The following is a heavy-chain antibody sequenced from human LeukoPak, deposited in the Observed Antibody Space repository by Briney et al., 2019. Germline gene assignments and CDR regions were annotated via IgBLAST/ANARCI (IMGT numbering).Heavy chain of an antibody. CDR2: ISSSGSTI. CDR3: ARSNFLYYFDY. CDR1: GFTFSSYE. J-gene: IGHJ4*02. Sequence: GGSLRLSCAASGFTFSSYEMNWVRQAPRKGLQWVSYISSSGSTIYYADSVKGRFTISRDNAKNSLYLQMNSLRAEDTAVYYCARSNFLYYFDYWGQGTLVTVSS. D-gene: IGHD4/OR15-4a*01. V-gene: IGHV3-48*03.